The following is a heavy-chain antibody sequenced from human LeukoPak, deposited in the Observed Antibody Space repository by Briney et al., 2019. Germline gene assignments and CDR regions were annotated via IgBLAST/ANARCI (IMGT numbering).Heavy chain of an antibody. D-gene: IGHD3-22*01. CDR3: ARAKYYYDSSGYYYAYYFDY. V-gene: IGHV3-53*01. Sequence: GRSLRLSCAASGFTVSSNYMSWVRQAPGKGLEWVSVIYSGGSTYYADSVKGRFTISRDNSKNTLYLQMNSLRAEDTAVYYCARAKYYYDSSGYYYAYYFDYWGQGTLVTVSS. CDR1: GFTVSSNY. J-gene: IGHJ4*02. CDR2: IYSGGST.